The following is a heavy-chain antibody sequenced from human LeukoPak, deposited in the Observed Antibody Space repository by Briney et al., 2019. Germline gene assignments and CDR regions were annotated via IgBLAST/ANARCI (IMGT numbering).Heavy chain of an antibody. V-gene: IGHV3-7*01. D-gene: IGHD5-24*01. J-gene: IGHJ4*02. Sequence: GGSLRLSCAASGFTFSSYWMSWVRQAPGKGLEWVANIKQDGSEKYYVDSVKGRFTISRDNAKNSLYLQMNSLRAEDTAVYYCARDKLTEMATVDYWGQGTLVTVSS. CDR1: GFTFSSYW. CDR2: IKQDGSEK. CDR3: ARDKLTEMATVDY.